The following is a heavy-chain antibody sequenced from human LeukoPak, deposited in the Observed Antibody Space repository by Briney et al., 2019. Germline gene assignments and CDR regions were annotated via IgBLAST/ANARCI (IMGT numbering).Heavy chain of an antibody. V-gene: IGHV3-21*01. J-gene: IGHJ4*02. CDR3: AKSLYGDYSLMH. CDR2: ISSSSSYI. CDR1: GFTFSSYS. D-gene: IGHD4-17*01. Sequence: GGSLRLSCAASGFTFSSYSMNWVRQAPGKGLEWVSSISSSSSYIYYADSVKGRFTISRDNAKNSLYLQMNSLRAEDTAVYYCAKSLYGDYSLMHWGQGTLVTVSS.